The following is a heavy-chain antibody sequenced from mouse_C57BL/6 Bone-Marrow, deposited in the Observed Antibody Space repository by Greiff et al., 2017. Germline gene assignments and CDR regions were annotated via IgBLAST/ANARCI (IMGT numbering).Heavy chain of an antibody. CDR2: IWGDGST. D-gene: IGHD1-1*02. V-gene: IGHV2-3*01. CDR3: AKIWHYWYFDV. Sequence: VKLVESGPGLVAPSQSLSITCTVSGFSLTSYGLSWVRQPPGTGLEWLGVIWGDGSTNYHSALISRLSISKDNSKIQVFLKLNSLQTDDTATYYCAKIWHYWYFDVWGTGTTVTVSS. CDR1: GFSLTSYG. J-gene: IGHJ1*03.